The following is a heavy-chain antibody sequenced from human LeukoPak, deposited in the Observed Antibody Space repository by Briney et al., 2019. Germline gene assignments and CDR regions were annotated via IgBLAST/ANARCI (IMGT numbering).Heavy chain of an antibody. D-gene: IGHD2-15*01. CDR2: ISSSSTI. Sequence: GGSLRLSCAASGFTFSSYEMNWVRQAPGKGLEWVSYISSSSTIYYVDSVKGRFTISRDNAKNSLYLQMNSLRAEDTAVYYCARDHVSGQVDYWGQGTLVTVSS. CDR1: GFTFSSYE. V-gene: IGHV3-48*03. CDR3: ARDHVSGQVDY. J-gene: IGHJ4*02.